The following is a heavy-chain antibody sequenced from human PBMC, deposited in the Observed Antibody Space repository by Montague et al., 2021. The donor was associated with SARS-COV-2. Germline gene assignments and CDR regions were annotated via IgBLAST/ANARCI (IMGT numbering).Heavy chain of an antibody. Sequence: LVKVSCKGSEFPFTAYHIYWVRQAPGKGLEWMGWINPSNGDTNHAQSFKGRVTMTSDTSIETAYMELSRLTSDDTAVYYCARDLSLFRQAPAYWGQGTLVTVSS. CDR3: ARDLSLFRQAPAY. V-gene: IGHV1-2*02. D-gene: IGHD3-3*01. CDR2: INPSNGDT. CDR1: EFPFTAYH. J-gene: IGHJ4*02.